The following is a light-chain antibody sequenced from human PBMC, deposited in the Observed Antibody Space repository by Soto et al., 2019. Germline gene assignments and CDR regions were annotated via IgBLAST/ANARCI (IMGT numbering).Light chain of an antibody. Sequence: DIVMTQSPDSLAVSLGERATINCKSSQSVLKSSNNKNHLAWYQQKPGHPSKLLIYWASTRESGVPDRFSGSGSGTDFTLTISSLQAEDVAVYYCQQYYTTPRTFGGGTKVEI. V-gene: IGKV4-1*01. J-gene: IGKJ4*01. CDR3: QQYYTTPRT. CDR1: QSVLKSSNNKNH. CDR2: WAS.